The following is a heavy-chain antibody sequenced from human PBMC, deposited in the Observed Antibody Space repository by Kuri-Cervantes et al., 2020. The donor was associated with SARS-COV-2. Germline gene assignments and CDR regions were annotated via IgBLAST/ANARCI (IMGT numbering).Heavy chain of an antibody. V-gene: IGHV3-30-3*01. CDR2: ISYDGSNK. Sequence: GGSLRLSCAASGFTFSSYAMHWVRQAPGKGLEWVAVISYDGSNKYYADSVKGRFTISRDTSKNTLYLQMNSLRAEDTAVYYCARVAGYSKLPYYFDYWGQGTLVTVSS. CDR3: ARVAGYSKLPYYFDY. J-gene: IGHJ4*02. CDR1: GFTFSSYA. D-gene: IGHD6-13*01.